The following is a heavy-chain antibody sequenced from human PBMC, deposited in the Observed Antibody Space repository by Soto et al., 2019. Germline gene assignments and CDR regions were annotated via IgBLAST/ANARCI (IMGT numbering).Heavy chain of an antibody. V-gene: IGHV4-38-2*02. CDR3: ARGIRYDETSGDFDS. J-gene: IGHJ4*02. CDR1: GYSITSGDY. CDR2: GYHRGTS. D-gene: IGHD3-22*01. Sequence: PSETLSLTGTVSGYSITSGDYWGWIRQPPGKGLEWIGSGYHRGTSYYKPSLQSRVTVSVDTSKNQFSLRLTSVTAADTAVYYCARGIRYDETSGDFDSWGQGVLVTVSS.